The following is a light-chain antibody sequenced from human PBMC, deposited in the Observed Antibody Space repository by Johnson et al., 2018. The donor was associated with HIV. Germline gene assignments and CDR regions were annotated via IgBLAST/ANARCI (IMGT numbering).Light chain of an antibody. J-gene: IGLJ1*01. CDR2: ENN. CDR1: SSNIGNNY. CDR3: GTWDTSLSPGGV. Sequence: QSVLTQPPSVSAAPGQKVTISCSGSSSNIGNNYVSWYQQLPGTAPKLLIYENNMRPSGIPDRFSGSKSGTSATLGITGLQTGDEADYYCGTWDTSLSPGGVFGTGTKVTVL. V-gene: IGLV1-51*02.